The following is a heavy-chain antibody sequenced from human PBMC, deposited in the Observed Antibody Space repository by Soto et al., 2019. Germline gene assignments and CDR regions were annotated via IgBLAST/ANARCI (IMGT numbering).Heavy chain of an antibody. CDR2: ISSSSSYI. Sequence: GGSLRLSCAASGFTFSSYSMNWARQAPGQGLEWVSSISSSSSYIYYADSVKGRFTISRENAKNSLYLQMNSLRAEDTAVYYCARKSNSDIRGYDYFDYWGQGNLVTAS. V-gene: IGHV3-21*01. J-gene: IGHJ4*02. CDR1: GFTFSSYS. CDR3: ARKSNSDIRGYDYFDY. D-gene: IGHD3-22*01.